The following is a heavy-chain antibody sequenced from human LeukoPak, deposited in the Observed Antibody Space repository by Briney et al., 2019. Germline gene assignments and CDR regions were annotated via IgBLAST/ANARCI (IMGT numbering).Heavy chain of an antibody. D-gene: IGHD3-9*01. Sequence: PGRSLRLSCAASGFTFSSYDMHCVRQAPGKGLEWVSLISGSGSSTYYTDSVKGRFTISRDNSKNTLYVQMKTLRAEDTAVYYCAREILTGYYFDYWGQGTLVTVSS. CDR1: GFTFSSYD. CDR2: ISGSGSST. CDR3: AREILTGYYFDY. J-gene: IGHJ4*02. V-gene: IGHV3-23*01.